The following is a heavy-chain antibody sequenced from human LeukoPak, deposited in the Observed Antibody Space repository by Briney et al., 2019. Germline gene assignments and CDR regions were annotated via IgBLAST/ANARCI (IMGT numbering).Heavy chain of an antibody. CDR2: IYTSGGT. J-gene: IGHJ4*02. CDR1: GGSISSGSYY. V-gene: IGHV4-61*02. D-gene: IGHD3-9*01. Sequence: PSQTLSLTCTVSGGSISSGSYYWSWIRQPAGKGLEWIGRIYTSGGTNYNPSLKSRVTISVDTSKNQFSLKLSSVTAADTAVYYCARDNDILTGFDYWGQGTLVTVSS. CDR3: ARDNDILTGFDY.